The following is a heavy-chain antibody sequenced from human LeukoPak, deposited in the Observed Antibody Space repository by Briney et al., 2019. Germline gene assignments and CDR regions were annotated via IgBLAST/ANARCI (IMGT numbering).Heavy chain of an antibody. CDR1: GYTFTSYD. Sequence: GASVKVSCKASGYTFTSYDINRVRQATGQGLEWMGWMNPNSGNTGYAQKFQGRVTMTRNTSISTAYMELRSLRSEDAAVYYCSVGPLYDYGVTWGQGTLVTVSS. D-gene: IGHD4-17*01. V-gene: IGHV1-8*01. J-gene: IGHJ5*02. CDR3: SVGPLYDYGVT. CDR2: MNPNSGNT.